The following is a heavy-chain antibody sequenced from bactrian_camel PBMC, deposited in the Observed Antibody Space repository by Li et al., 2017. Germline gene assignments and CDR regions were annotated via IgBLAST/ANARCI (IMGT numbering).Heavy chain of an antibody. D-gene: IGHD1*01. Sequence: HVQLVESGGGSVQVGGSLRLSCVASGDTMARYCMGWFRQIPDKEREGVAGLGDDGSTSYAEFAEGRFTISKNSKNAFYLQMNQLKPEDTAMYYCAASRWVTWARELLESDFHFWGQGTQVTVS. CDR2: LGDDGST. CDR1: GDTMARYC. J-gene: IGHJ6*01. CDR3: AASRWVTWARELLESDFHF. V-gene: IGHV3S55*01.